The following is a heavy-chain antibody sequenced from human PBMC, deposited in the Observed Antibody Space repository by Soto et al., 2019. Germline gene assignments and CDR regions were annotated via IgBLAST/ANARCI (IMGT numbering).Heavy chain of an antibody. D-gene: IGHD4-4*01. CDR1: GYTFTSYG. CDR3: ARASNDYSNYIIDY. J-gene: IGHJ4*02. V-gene: IGHV1-18*01. CDR2: ISAYNGNT. Sequence: GASVKVSCKASGYTFTSYGISWVRQAPGQGLEWMGWISAYNGNTNYAQKLQGRVTTTTDTSTSTAYMELRSLRSEDTAVYYCARASNDYSNYIIDYWGQGTLVTVSS.